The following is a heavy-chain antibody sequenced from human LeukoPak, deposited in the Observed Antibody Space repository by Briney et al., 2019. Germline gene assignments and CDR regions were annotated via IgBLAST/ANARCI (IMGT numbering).Heavy chain of an antibody. CDR2: MNPNSGNT. D-gene: IGHD6-19*01. J-gene: IGHJ5*02. V-gene: IGHV1-8*01. Sequence: ASVKVSCKASGYTFTSYDINWVRQATGQGLEWMGWMNPNSGNTGYAQKFQGRVTMTRNTSISTAYMELSSLRSEDTAVYYCARGGQWLTSDWFDPWGQGTLVTVSS. CDR3: ARGGQWLTSDWFDP. CDR1: GYTFTSYD.